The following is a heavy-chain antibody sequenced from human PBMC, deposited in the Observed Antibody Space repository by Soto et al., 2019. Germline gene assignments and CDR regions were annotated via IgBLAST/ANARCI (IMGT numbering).Heavy chain of an antibody. Sequence: DVHLLESGGGLVQPGGSQSLSCAASGFNFDNYAMNWVRQAPGKGLEWVSGISGGGSRTYYADSVKGRFTISRDNSKNTVYLRMNSLRAEDTAVYYCAKDPLGSASDLYYFEYWGQGTLVTVSS. D-gene: IGHD3-10*01. CDR3: AKDPLGSASDLYYFEY. J-gene: IGHJ4*02. V-gene: IGHV3-23*01. CDR2: ISGGGSRT. CDR1: GFNFDNYA.